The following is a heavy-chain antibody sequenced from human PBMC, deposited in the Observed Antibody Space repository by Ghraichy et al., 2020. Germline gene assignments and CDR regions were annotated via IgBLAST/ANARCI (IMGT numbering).Heavy chain of an antibody. D-gene: IGHD2-15*01. Sequence: LSLTCTFSGFSLSTSGVGVGWIRQPPGKALEWLILIYWNDDKRISPSLKSRLTITKDTSKNQVVLTMTNINPVDTATYYCAHSQAEDYFQHWGQGTPVTVSS. CDR3: AHSQAEDYFQH. CDR1: GFSLSTSGVG. CDR2: IYWNDDK. V-gene: IGHV2-5*01. J-gene: IGHJ1*01.